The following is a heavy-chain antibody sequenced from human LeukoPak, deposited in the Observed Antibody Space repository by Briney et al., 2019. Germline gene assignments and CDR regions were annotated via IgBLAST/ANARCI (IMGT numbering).Heavy chain of an antibody. V-gene: IGHV4-4*02. J-gene: IGHJ4*02. Sequence: PSETLSITCAVSGGSISSSNWWSWVRRPPGKGLEWIGEIYYSGSTNYNPSLKSRVTISVDKSKNQFSLKLSSVTAADTAVYYCARGGSSSWFARFFDYWGQGTQVTVSS. CDR1: GGSISSSNW. CDR2: IYYSGST. D-gene: IGHD6-13*01. CDR3: ARGGSSSWFARFFDY.